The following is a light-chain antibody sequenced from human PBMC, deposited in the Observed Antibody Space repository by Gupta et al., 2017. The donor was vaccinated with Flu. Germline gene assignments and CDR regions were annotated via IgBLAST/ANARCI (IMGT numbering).Light chain of an antibody. CDR3: QTWGTGSGV. J-gene: IGLJ2*01. CDR2: LNSDGSH. V-gene: IGLV4-69*01. Sequence: QLVLTQSPSASASLGASVKLTCTLSSGHSSYAIAWHQQQPEKGPRYLMKLNSDGSHTKGDGIPERFSGSSSGDERYLTISSLQSEDEADYYCQTWGTGSGVVGGGTKLNVL. CDR1: SGHSSYA.